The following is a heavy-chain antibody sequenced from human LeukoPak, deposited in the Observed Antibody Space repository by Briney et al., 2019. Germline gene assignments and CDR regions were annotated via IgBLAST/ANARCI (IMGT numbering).Heavy chain of an antibody. CDR1: GFTFSSYA. CDR3: AKDTSIGKYCTNGVCSPFDY. CDR2: ISDSGDYT. J-gene: IGHJ4*02. Sequence: GGSLRLSCASSGFTFSSYAMSWVRQAPGQGLEWVSVISDSGDYTSYADSVRGRFTISRDNSRNTLYLQMISLRPEDTAVYYCAKDTSIGKYCTNGVCSPFDYWGQGTLVTVSS. D-gene: IGHD2-8*01. V-gene: IGHV3-23*01.